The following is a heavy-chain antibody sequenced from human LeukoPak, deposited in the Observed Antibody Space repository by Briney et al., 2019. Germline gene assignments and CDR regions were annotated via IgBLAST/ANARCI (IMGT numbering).Heavy chain of an antibody. CDR1: GFTFSDYY. CDR3: ARGSGWYYFDY. V-gene: IGHV4-59*01. CDR2: IYYSGST. Sequence: LRLSCAASGFTFSDYYMSWIRQPPGKGLEWIGYIYYSGSTNYNPSLKSRVTISVDTSKNQFSLKLSSVTAADTAVYYCARGSGWYYFDYWGQGTLVTVSS. D-gene: IGHD6-19*01. J-gene: IGHJ4*02.